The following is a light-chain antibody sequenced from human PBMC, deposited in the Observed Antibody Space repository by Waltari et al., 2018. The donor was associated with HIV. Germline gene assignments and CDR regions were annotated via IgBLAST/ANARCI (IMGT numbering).Light chain of an antibody. CDR1: SSDIGAYNR. CDR3: SSYTTSSTWV. J-gene: IGLJ3*02. Sequence: QSALTQPPSVSGSLGQLVTISCTGTSSDIGAYNRVSWYQQSPGTAPKLRIYEVTHRPSGVPVRFSGSKSGNTASLTISGLQADDEADYYCSSYTTSSTWVFGGGTKLTVL. CDR2: EVT. V-gene: IGLV2-18*02.